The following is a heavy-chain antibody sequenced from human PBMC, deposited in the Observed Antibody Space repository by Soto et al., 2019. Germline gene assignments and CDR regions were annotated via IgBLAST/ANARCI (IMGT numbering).Heavy chain of an antibody. V-gene: IGHV3-30*02. CDR2: IRYDGSNQ. Sequence: QVQLVESGGGVVQPGESLRLSCAASGFTFNTYGMHWVRLAPGKGLEWVALIRYDGSNQYYADSVKGRFTISRDNSKSTLYLQMNCLRVEDTAVYYCARGEDTASGVFDPWGQGTLVTVSS. J-gene: IGHJ5*02. D-gene: IGHD5-18*01. CDR1: GFTFNTYG. CDR3: ARGEDTASGVFDP.